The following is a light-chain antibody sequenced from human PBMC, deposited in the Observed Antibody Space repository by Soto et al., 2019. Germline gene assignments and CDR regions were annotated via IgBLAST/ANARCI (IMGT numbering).Light chain of an antibody. CDR2: AAS. CDR3: QQCYSTPRT. Sequence: DIQMTPSPSSLSATVGDRVTITCRASQSISSYLDWYQQKPGKAPKLLIYAASSLQSGVPSRFSGSGSGTDFTLTISSLQPEDFATYYCQQCYSTPRTFGHGTRLEIK. CDR1: QSISSY. J-gene: IGKJ5*01. V-gene: IGKV1-39*01.